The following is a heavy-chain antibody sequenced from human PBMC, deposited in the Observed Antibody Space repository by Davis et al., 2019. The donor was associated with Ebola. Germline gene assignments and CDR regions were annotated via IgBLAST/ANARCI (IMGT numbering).Heavy chain of an antibody. V-gene: IGHV1-18*01. CDR1: GYTFTSYG. D-gene: IGHD2-15*01. Sequence: ASVKVSCKASGYTFTSYGISWVRQAPGQGLEWMGWISAYNGNTNYAQKLQGSVTMTTDTSTSTAYMELRSLRSDDTAVYYCASYCSGGSCYSQIGYYYYYGMDVWGQGTTVTVSS. CDR2: ISAYNGNT. CDR3: ASYCSGGSCYSQIGYYYYYGMDV. J-gene: IGHJ6*02.